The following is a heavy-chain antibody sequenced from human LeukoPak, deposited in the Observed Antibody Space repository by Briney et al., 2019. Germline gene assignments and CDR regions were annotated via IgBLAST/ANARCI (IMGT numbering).Heavy chain of an antibody. CDR1: GGSISSSNW. CDR3: ASSNYYDSSGHDY. J-gene: IGHJ4*02. CDR2: IFHTGST. V-gene: IGHV4-4*02. D-gene: IGHD3-22*01. Sequence: PSGTLSLTCAVSGGSISSSNWWNWVRQPPGKGLEWIGEIFHTGSTNYNPSLKSRVTISVDTSKNQFSLKLSSVTAADTAVYYCASSNYYDSSGHDYWGQGTQVTVSS.